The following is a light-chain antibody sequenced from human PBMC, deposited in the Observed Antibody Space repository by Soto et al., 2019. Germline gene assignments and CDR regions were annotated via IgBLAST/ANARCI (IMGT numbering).Light chain of an antibody. J-gene: IGLJ1*01. Sequence: QSALTQPASVSGSPGQSITISCTGSGSDVGGYNYVSWYQQHPGKAPKLMIYDVSNRPSGVSNRFSGSKSGNTASLTISGLQAEDEADYYCSSYASGSTLCVFGTGTKLTVL. CDR1: GSDVGGYNY. V-gene: IGLV2-14*03. CDR3: SSYASGSTLCV. CDR2: DVS.